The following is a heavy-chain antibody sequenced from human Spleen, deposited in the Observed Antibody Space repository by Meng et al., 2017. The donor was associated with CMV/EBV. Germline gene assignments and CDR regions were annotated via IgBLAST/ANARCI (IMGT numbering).Heavy chain of an antibody. CDR3: ARGGEYCGGDCPRLNPLDY. CDR2: ISNSGTTT. Sequence: GGSLRLSCAASGFSLSDYYMSWIRQAPGKGLEWISYISNSGTTTYYADSVKGRFTISRDNAKNSLYLQMNSLRPEDTAVYFCARGGEYCGGDCPRLNPLDYWGQGTLVTVSS. J-gene: IGHJ4*02. D-gene: IGHD2-21*01. V-gene: IGHV3-11*04. CDR1: GFSLSDYY.